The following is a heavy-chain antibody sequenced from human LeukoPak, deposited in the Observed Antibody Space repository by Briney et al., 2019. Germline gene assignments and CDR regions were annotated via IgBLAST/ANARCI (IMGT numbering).Heavy chain of an antibody. CDR2: IYYSGST. CDR3: ARDIVVPAAIGYYYYGMDV. J-gene: IGHJ6*02. Sequence: SETLSLTCTVSGGSISSYYWSWLRQPPGKGLEWIGYIYYSGSTNYNPSLKSRVTISVDTSKNQFSLKLSSVTAADTAVYYCARDIVVPAAIGYYYYGMDVWGQGTTVTVSS. D-gene: IGHD2-2*01. CDR1: GGSISSYY. V-gene: IGHV4-59*01.